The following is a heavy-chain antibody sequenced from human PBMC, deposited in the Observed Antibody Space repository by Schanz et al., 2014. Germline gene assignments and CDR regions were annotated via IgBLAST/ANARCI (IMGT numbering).Heavy chain of an antibody. Sequence: VQLVESGGGVVQPGRSLRLSCVASGFTFFGSFAMSWVRQAPGKGLEWVSGMSGSGSTADYADSVKGRFTISRDNSRKTLYLQMNSLRADDTAVYYCARAQGVIRLYYGVDVWGQGTTVTVSS. J-gene: IGHJ6*02. CDR3: ARAQGVIRLYYGVDV. CDR1: GFTFFGSFA. D-gene: IGHD3-10*01. CDR2: MSGSGSTA. V-gene: IGHV3-23*04.